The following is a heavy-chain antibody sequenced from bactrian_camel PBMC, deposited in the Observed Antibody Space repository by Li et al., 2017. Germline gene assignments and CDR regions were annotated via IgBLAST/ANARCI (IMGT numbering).Heavy chain of an antibody. V-gene: IGHV3S53*01. D-gene: IGHD3*01. CDR1: GSPDSAYV. CDR2: FDSLDFR. J-gene: IGHJ4*01. Sequence: HVQLVESGGGSVQAGGSLKLSCRVSGSPDSAYVMGWFRQGPGKEREGVAAFDSLDFRTYADSVKGRFTVSQDNAKNTVYLQMNSLKPEDTAMYYCAAGRLSGPASILSIRAYNHWARGPRSPSP.